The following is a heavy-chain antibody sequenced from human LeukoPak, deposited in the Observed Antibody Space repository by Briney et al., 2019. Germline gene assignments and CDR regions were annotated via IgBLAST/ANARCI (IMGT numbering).Heavy chain of an antibody. Sequence: GGSLRLSCTASGFTFSSSAIHWVRQAPGRGLEWVAGILYGGSNEYYTDSLKGRFTISRDNSKNTLYLQMNSLRGEDTAVYHCARGELAAAGLDYWGQGTLVTVSS. J-gene: IGHJ4*02. CDR1: GFTFSSSA. D-gene: IGHD6-13*01. CDR2: ILYGGSNE. CDR3: ARGELAAAGLDY. V-gene: IGHV3-30-3*01.